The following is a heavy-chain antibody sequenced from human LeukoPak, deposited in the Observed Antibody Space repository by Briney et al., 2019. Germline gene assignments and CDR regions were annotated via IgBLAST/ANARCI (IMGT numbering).Heavy chain of an antibody. V-gene: IGHV3-74*01. D-gene: IGHD1-26*01. CDR3: ARGELLGHDAFDI. CDR1: GFTFSTYW. J-gene: IGHJ3*02. CDR2: INSDDSII. Sequence: GGSLRLSCAASGFTFSTYWMHWVRQAPGGGLVWVSRINSDDSIINYADSVKGRFTISRDNAKNTLYLQMNSLRAEDTAVYYCARGELLGHDAFDIWGQGTMVTVSS.